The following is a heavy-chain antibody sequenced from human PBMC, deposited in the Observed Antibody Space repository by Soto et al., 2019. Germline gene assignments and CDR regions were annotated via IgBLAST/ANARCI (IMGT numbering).Heavy chain of an antibody. Sequence: EVQLVESGGGLVQPGGSLRLSCAASGFTFSSYWMHWVRQAPGKGLVWVSRMNSDGSTTSYADSVKGRFTISRDNAKNKVYLQLNSLTAEATAVYYCARVGRGFWYFDLWGRGTLVTVSS. CDR3: ARVGRGFWYFDL. J-gene: IGHJ2*01. CDR2: MNSDGSTT. V-gene: IGHV3-74*01. CDR1: GFTFSSYW.